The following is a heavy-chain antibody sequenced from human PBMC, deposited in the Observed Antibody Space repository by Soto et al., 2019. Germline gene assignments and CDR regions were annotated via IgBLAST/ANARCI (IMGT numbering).Heavy chain of an antibody. D-gene: IGHD5-18*01. CDR3: ARHGIQVSHDV. J-gene: IGHJ6*02. CDR2: IKTDASEK. V-gene: IGHV3-7*01. Sequence: GGSLRLSCAASGFTLRSYWMSWVRQAPGKGLEWLATIKTDASEKKYVDSVRGRFTISRDNAKNSLFLQMNSLRDEDTAVYYCARHGIQVSHDVWGQGTTVTVS. CDR1: GFTLRSYW.